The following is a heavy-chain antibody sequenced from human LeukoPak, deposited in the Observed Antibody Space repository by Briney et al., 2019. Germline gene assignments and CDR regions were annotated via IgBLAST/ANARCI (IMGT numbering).Heavy chain of an antibody. Sequence: ASVKVSCKASGYTFTGYYMHWVRQAPGQGLEWMGWINPNSGGTNYAQKFQGWVTMTRDTSISTAYMELSRLRSDDTAVYYCARDSSYDFWSGSSMDVWGRGTTVTVSS. CDR2: INPNSGGT. D-gene: IGHD3-3*01. CDR1: GYTFTGYY. V-gene: IGHV1-2*04. J-gene: IGHJ6*02. CDR3: ARDSSYDFWSGSSMDV.